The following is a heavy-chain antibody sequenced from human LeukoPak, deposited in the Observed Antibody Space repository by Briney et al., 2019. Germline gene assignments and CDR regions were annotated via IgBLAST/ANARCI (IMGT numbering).Heavy chain of an antibody. CDR2: ISYDGSNK. V-gene: IGHV3-30-3*01. J-gene: IGHJ6*03. CDR3: ARAGCSSTSCYSGRNYYYYYYMDV. D-gene: IGHD2-2*01. CDR1: GFTFSSYA. Sequence: GGSLRLSCAASGFTFSSYAMHWVRQAPGKGLEWVAVISYDGSNKYYADSVKGRFTISRDNAKNSLYLQMNSLRAEDTAVYYCARAGCSSTSCYSGRNYYYYYYMDVWGKGTTVTVSS.